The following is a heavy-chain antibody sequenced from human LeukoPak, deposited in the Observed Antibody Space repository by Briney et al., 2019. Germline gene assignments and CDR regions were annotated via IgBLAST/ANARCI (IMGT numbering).Heavy chain of an antibody. D-gene: IGHD3-16*01. V-gene: IGHV4-59*01. CDR1: GGSISGYY. CDR2: VSYSGST. J-gene: IGHJ4*02. Sequence: PSETLSLTCTVSGGSISGYYWTWIRQPPGKGLEWIGYVSYSGSTYYNPSLKRRVTISVDTSKNQFSLNLRSVTAADTAVYYCARGYDYADKWGQGTLVTVSS. CDR3: ARGYDYADK.